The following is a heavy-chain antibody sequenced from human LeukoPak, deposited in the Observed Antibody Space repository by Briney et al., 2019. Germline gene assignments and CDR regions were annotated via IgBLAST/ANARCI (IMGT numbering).Heavy chain of an antibody. V-gene: IGHV3-11*01. Sequence: PGGSLRLSCAASGFTFSDYAMSWIRQAPGQRLEWVSYISRSGDTIDYADSVKGRFSISRDNAKNSLYLQMNSLRAEDTAVYYCAGYHWNSGVVYWGQGTLVTVSS. CDR3: AGYHWNSGVVY. D-gene: IGHD1-7*01. J-gene: IGHJ4*02. CDR1: GFTFSDYA. CDR2: ISRSGDTI.